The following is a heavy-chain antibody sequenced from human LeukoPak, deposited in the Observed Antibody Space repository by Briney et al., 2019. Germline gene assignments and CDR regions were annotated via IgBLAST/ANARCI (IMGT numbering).Heavy chain of an antibody. CDR2: ISGSGGST. CDR1: GFTFSSYA. D-gene: IGHD3-22*01. Sequence: GGSLRLSCAASGFTFSSYAMSWVRQAPGKGLEWDSAISGSGGSTYYADSVKGRFTISRDNSKNTLYLQMNSLRAEDTAVYYCAKGDTYYYDSSGYSAYWGQGTLVTVSS. CDR3: AKGDTYYYDSSGYSAY. V-gene: IGHV3-23*01. J-gene: IGHJ4*02.